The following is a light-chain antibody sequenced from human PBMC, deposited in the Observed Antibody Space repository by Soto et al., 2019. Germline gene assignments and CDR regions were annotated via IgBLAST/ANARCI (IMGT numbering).Light chain of an antibody. Sequence: QSVLTQPASVSGSPGQSITISCTGTSSDVGDYNYVSWYQQHPGKAPKLMIYEVSNRPSGVSNRFSGSKSGNTASLTISGLQAEDEADYYCSSYTSSSTLVFGTGTKVTV. CDR1: SSDVGDYNY. CDR3: SSYTSSSTLV. V-gene: IGLV2-14*01. CDR2: EVS. J-gene: IGLJ1*01.